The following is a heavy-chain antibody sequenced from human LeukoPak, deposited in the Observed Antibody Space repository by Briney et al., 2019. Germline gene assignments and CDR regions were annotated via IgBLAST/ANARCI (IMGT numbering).Heavy chain of an antibody. CDR2: IKQDGSEK. J-gene: IGHJ4*02. CDR1: GFTFSSYW. CDR3: ASSGSYFHFDY. V-gene: IGHV3-7*01. D-gene: IGHD1-26*01. Sequence: PGGSLRLSCAASGFTFSSYWMSWVRQAPGKGLEWVANIKQDGSEKYYVDSVKGRFTISRDNAKNSLYLQMNSLRAEDTAVYYCASSGSYFHFDYWGQGTLVTVSS.